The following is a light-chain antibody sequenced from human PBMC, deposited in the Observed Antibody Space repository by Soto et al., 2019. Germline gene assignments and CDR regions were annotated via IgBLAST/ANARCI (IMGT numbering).Light chain of an antibody. V-gene: IGLV2-14*01. CDR1: SSDVGGYNY. CDR2: EVS. J-gene: IGLJ1*01. Sequence: QSALTQPASVSGSPGQSITISCTGTSSDVGGYNYVSWYQQHPGKAPKLMIYEVSNRPSGVSNRFSGSKSGNTASLTISGLQAEDEAEDYCSSYTSSSPSFYVFGTGTKLTVL. CDR3: SSYTSSSPSFYV.